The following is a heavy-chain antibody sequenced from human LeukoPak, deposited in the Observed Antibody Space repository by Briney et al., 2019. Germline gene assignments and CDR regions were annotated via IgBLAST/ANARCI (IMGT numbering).Heavy chain of an antibody. D-gene: IGHD1-1*01. CDR2: IIPIFGTA. CDR3: ARDTGLERQYYYYDGMDV. CDR1: GGTFISYA. Sequence: SVKVSCKASGGTFISYAISWVRQAPGQGLEWMGGIIPIFGTANYAQKFQGRVTITAGEFTSTAYMELSSLRSEDTAVYYCARDTGLERQYYYYDGMDVWGQGTTVTVSS. V-gene: IGHV1-69*13. J-gene: IGHJ6*02.